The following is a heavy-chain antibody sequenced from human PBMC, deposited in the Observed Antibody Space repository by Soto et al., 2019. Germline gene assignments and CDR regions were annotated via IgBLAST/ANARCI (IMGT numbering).Heavy chain of an antibody. CDR2: MNPNSGNT. CDR1: GYTFTSYD. D-gene: IGHD2-15*01. V-gene: IGHV1-8*01. J-gene: IGHJ4*02. CDR3: ASERSGDFDY. Sequence: QVQLVQSGAEVKKPGASVKVSCKASGYTFTSYDINWVRQATGQGLEWMGWMNPNSGNTGYAQKSQCRVTMTRNTSISSAYMELSSVISEETAVYYCASERSGDFDYWGQGTLVTVSS.